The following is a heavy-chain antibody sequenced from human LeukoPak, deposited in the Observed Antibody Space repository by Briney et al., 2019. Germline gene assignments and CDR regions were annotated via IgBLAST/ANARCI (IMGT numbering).Heavy chain of an antibody. CDR1: GGSISSGDYY. V-gene: IGHV4-30-4*01. D-gene: IGHD4-17*01. CDR2: IYYSGST. J-gene: IGHJ4*02. CDR3: ARVSVGDYYFDY. Sequence: SETLSLTCTVSGGSISSGDYYWRWIRQPPGTGLEWIGYIYYSGSTYYNPSLKSRVTISVDTSKNQFSLKLSSVTAADTAVYYCARVSVGDYYFDYWGQGTLVTVSS.